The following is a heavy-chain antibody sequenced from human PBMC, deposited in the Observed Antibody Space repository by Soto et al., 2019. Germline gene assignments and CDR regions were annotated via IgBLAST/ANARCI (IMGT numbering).Heavy chain of an antibody. Sequence: SETLSLTCTVSGGSISSSSYYWGWIRQPPGKGLEWIGSIYYSGSTYYNTSLKSRVTISVDTSKNQFSLKLSSVTAADTVVYYFARQFIAARALSHGSFSWFDPWGQGTLVTVSS. CDR1: GGSISSSSYY. CDR3: ARQFIAARALSHGSFSWFDP. V-gene: IGHV4-39*01. D-gene: IGHD6-6*01. CDR2: IYYSGST. J-gene: IGHJ5*02.